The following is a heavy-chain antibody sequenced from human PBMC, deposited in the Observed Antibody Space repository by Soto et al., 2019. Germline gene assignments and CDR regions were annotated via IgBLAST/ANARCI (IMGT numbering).Heavy chain of an antibody. D-gene: IGHD1-1*01. CDR1: GGSISSYY. CDR2: IYYSGST. CDR3: ERAVNELENYYYYMDV. V-gene: IGHV4-59*01. J-gene: IGHJ6*03. Sequence: SETLSLTCTVSGGSISSYYWICIRQPPGKGLEWIGYIYYSGSTNYNPSLKSRVTISVDTSKNQFSLKLSSVTAADTAVYYCERAVNELENYYYYMDVWGKGTTVTVSS.